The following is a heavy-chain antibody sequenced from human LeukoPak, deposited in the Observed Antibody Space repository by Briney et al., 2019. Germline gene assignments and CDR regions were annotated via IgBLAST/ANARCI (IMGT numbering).Heavy chain of an antibody. CDR2: ISRSSSYI. CDR3: ARMVGCSGGSCYSLPFDY. J-gene: IGHJ4*02. D-gene: IGHD2-15*01. V-gene: IGHV3-21*01. Sequence: GGSLRLSCAASGFTFSSYTMNWVRQAPGKGLEWVSSISRSSSYIYYADSMKGRFTISRDNANNSLYLQMNSLRAEDTAVYYCARMVGCSGGSCYSLPFDYWGQGTLVTVSS. CDR1: GFTFSSYT.